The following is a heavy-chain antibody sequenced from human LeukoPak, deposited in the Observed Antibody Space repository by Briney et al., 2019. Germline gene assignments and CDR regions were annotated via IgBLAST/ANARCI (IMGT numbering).Heavy chain of an antibody. Sequence: GGSLRLSCAASGFTFSSYSMNWVRQAPGKGLEWVSYISSSSSTIYYADSVKGRFTISRDDAKNSLYLQMNSLRAEDTAVYYCAKVKSGVGCTDYWGQGPLVTVPS. J-gene: IGHJ4*02. CDR3: AKVKSGVGCTDY. CDR2: ISSSSSTI. V-gene: IGHV3-48*01. D-gene: IGHD2-8*01. CDR1: GFTFSSYS.